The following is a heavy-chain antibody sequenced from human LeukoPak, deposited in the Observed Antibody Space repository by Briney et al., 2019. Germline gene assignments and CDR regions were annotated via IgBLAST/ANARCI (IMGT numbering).Heavy chain of an antibody. CDR3: ARAPWAYGNYVHAFDI. V-gene: IGHV4-34*01. Sequence: GSLRLSCAASGFTFSSYIMHWVRQPPGKGLEWIGEINHSGSTNYNPSLKSRVTISVDTSKNQFSLKLTSVTAADTAVYYCARAPWAYGNYVHAFDIWGHGTMVTVSS. J-gene: IGHJ3*02. D-gene: IGHD4-11*01. CDR1: GFTFSSYI. CDR2: INHSGST.